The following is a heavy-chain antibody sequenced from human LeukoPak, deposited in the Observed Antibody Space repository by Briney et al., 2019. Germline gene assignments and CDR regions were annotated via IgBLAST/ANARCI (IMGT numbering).Heavy chain of an antibody. D-gene: IGHD3-3*01. CDR3: ARGLASGYPPIPFDY. CDR1: GGSISSYY. Sequence: PSETLSLTCTVSGGSISSYYWGWIRQPPGKGLEWIGSIYYSGSTYYNPSLKSRVTISVDTSKNQFSLNLTSVTAADTAIYYCARGLASGYPPIPFDYWGQGTLVTVSS. J-gene: IGHJ4*02. V-gene: IGHV4-39*07. CDR2: IYYSGST.